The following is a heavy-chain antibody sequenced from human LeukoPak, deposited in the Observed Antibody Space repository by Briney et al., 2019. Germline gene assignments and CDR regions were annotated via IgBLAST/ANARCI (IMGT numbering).Heavy chain of an antibody. J-gene: IGHJ5*02. CDR1: GGSFSGYY. CDR3: ARELELSFDWFDP. V-gene: IGHV4-34*01. CDR2: INHSGST. Sequence: SETLSLTCAVYGGSFSGYYWSWIRQPPGKGLEWIGEINHSGSTNYNPSLKSRVTISVDTSKNQFSLKLSSVTAADTAVYYCARELELSFDWFDPWGQGTLVTVSS. D-gene: IGHD1-7*01.